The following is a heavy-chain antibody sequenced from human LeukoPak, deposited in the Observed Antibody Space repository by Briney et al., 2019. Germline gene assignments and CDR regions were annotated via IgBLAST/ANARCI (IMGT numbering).Heavy chain of an antibody. CDR1: GGSFSGYY. CDR3: ARTRPLWFGANWFDP. CDR2: INHSGST. V-gene: IGHV4-34*01. Sequence: SETLSLTCAVYGGSFSGYYWSWIRQPPGKGLEWIGEINHSGSTNYNPSLKSRVTISVDTSKNQCSLKLSSVTAADTAVYYCARTRPLWFGANWFDPWGQGTLVTVSS. J-gene: IGHJ5*02. D-gene: IGHD3-10*01.